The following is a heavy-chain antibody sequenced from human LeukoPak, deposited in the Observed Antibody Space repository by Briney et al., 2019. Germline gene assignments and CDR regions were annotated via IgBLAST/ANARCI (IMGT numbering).Heavy chain of an antibody. D-gene: IGHD3-22*01. V-gene: IGHV3-23*01. Sequence: GGSLRLSCAASGFTFSTYAMSWVRQAPGKGLEWVSAISANGGSTFYADSVKGRFTVSRDSSKDTLYLQMNSLRAEDTAVYYCAGDLLHRGYAFDIWGRGTMVTVSS. CDR2: ISANGGST. J-gene: IGHJ3*02. CDR3: AGDLLHRGYAFDI. CDR1: GFTFSTYA.